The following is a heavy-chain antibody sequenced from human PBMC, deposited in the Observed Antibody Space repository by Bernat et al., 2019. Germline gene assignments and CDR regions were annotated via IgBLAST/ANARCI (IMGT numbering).Heavy chain of an antibody. CDR2: FDPEDGET. CDR3: ARKARSGARSKLAQWLVPRVHAGDDAFDI. Sequence: QVQLVQSGAEVKKPGASVKVSCKVSGYTLTELSMHWVRQAPGKGLEWMGGFDPEDGETIYAQKFQRRVTMTEDTSTDTAYMELSSMRSEDTAVYYCARKARSGARSKLAQWLVPRVHAGDDAFDIWGQGTMVTVSS. D-gene: IGHD6-19*01. J-gene: IGHJ3*02. CDR1: GYTLTELS. V-gene: IGHV1-24*01.